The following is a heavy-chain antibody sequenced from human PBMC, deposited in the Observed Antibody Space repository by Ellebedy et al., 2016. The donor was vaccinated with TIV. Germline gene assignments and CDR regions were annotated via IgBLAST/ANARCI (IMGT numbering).Heavy chain of an antibody. CDR2: IKKDGSEI. Sequence: GGSLRLXXAASGFTFSSYWMNWVRQAPGKGLEWVANIKKDGSEIYYVDSVKGRFTISRDNAKNSLYLQMNSLRDEEAAIYYCVRGPYSSGHCDAFDVWGRGTMVTVSS. J-gene: IGHJ3*01. D-gene: IGHD6-19*01. CDR3: VRGPYSSGHCDAFDV. CDR1: GFTFSSYW. V-gene: IGHV3-7*01.